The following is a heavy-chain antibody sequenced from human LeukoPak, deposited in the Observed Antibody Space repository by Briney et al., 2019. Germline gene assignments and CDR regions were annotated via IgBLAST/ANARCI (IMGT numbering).Heavy chain of an antibody. D-gene: IGHD3-3*01. CDR1: GFTFSSYG. Sequence: PGRSLRLSCAASGFTFSSYGMHWVRQAPVKGLEWVAVIWYDGSNKYYADSVKGRFTISRDNSKNTLYLQMDSLRAEDTAVYYCARDQYDTWSRRGNFDSWGQGTLVIVSS. CDR2: IWYDGSNK. V-gene: IGHV3-33*01. CDR3: ARDQYDTWSRRGNFDS. J-gene: IGHJ4*02.